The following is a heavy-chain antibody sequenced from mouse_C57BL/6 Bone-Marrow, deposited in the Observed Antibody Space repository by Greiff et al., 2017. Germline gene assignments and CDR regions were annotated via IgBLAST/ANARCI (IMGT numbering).Heavy chain of an antibody. CDR3: ARPIYYYFMDY. CDR2: ISSGSSTI. J-gene: IGHJ4*01. V-gene: IGHV5-17*01. Sequence: EVKLMESGGGLVKPGGSLKLSCAASGFTFSDYGMHWVRQAPEKGLEWVAYISSGSSTIYYADTVKGRFTISRDNAKNTLFLQMTSLRSEDTAMYYCARPIYYYFMDYWGQGTSVTVSS. CDR1: GFTFSDYG.